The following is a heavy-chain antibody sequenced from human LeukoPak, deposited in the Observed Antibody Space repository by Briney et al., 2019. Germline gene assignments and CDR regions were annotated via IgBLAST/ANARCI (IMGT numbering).Heavy chain of an antibody. D-gene: IGHD5-18*01. V-gene: IGHV5-51*01. CDR3: ARQTAMGRSGDY. CDR1: GYSFTSYW. J-gene: IGHJ4*02. CDR2: IDPSDSEP. Sequence: NRGESLKISCKASGYSFTSYWIGWVRQRPEKGLEWMGIIDPSDSEPRYTPTFQGQVTISADKSLTTAYLQWNSLKASDTAMYYCARQTAMGRSGDYWGQGTLVTVSS.